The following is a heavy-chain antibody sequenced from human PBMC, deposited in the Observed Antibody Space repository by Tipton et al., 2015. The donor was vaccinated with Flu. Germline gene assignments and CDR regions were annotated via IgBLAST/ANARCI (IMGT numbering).Heavy chain of an antibody. CDR2: FHISGNT. Sequence: TLSLTCTVSGGSISSYYWSWIRQPAGKGLEWIGRFHISGNTDYNPSLGRRATISADTSSNQFSLTLTSVTVADTAVYYCTRAPGSSGYYPWGQGTLVTVSS. CDR3: TRAPGSSGYYP. V-gene: IGHV4-4*07. CDR1: GGSISSYY. J-gene: IGHJ5*02. D-gene: IGHD3-22*01.